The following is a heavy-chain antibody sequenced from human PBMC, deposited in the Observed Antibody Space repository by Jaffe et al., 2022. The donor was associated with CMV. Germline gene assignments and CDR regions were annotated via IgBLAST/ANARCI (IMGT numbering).Heavy chain of an antibody. CDR2: IDPSDSYT. CDR3: ARQLKDIVVVVADYYMDV. D-gene: IGHD2-15*01. J-gene: IGHJ6*03. CDR1: GYSFTSYW. V-gene: IGHV5-10-1*03. Sequence: EVQLVQSGAEVKKPGESLRISCKGSGYSFTSYWISWVRQMPGKGLEWMGRIDPSDSYTNYSPSFQGHVTISADKSISTAYLQWSSLKASDTAMYYCARQLKDIVVVVADYYMDVWGKGTTVTVSS.